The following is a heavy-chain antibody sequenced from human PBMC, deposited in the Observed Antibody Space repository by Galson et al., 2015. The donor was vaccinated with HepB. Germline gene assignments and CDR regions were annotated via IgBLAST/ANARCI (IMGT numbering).Heavy chain of an antibody. D-gene: IGHD3-10*01. Sequence: SLRLSCAASTFIFSTYSMNWVRQAPGKGLECVSYISSSSSTIYYADSVRGRFTISRDNSRSTLFLQMNSLKAEDTAVYYCAPIGGYGSAPYDYWGQGTLVTVSS. CDR1: TFIFSTYS. CDR2: ISSSSSTI. V-gene: IGHV3-48*01. CDR3: APIGGYGSAPYDY. J-gene: IGHJ4*02.